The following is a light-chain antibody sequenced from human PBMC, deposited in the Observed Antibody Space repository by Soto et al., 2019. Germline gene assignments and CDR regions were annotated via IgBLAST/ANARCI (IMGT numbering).Light chain of an antibody. J-gene: IGLJ1*01. Sequence: QSVLTQPASVSWSPGQSITISCTGTSSDVGGYNYVSWYQQHPGKAPKFMIYDVSNRPSGVSNRFSGSKSGNTASLTISGLQAEDEADYYCGSYTTSNTRQIVFGTGTKVTVL. CDR2: DVS. CDR3: GSYTTSNTRQIV. CDR1: SSDVGGYNY. V-gene: IGLV2-14*01.